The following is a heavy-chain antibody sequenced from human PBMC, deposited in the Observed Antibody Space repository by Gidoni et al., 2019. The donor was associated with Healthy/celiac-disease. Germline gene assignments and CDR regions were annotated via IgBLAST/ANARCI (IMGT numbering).Heavy chain of an antibody. J-gene: IGHJ4*02. CDR1: GYTFTGYY. V-gene: IGHV1-2*02. CDR2: INPSSGGT. Sequence: QVQLVQPGAEVKKPGASVKVSCQASGYTFTGYYMHWVRQAPGQGLEWMGWINPSSGGTNYAQKFQGRVTMTRDTSISTAYMELSRLRSDDTAVYYCARVLVRVAAAGPGYWGQGTLVTVSS. CDR3: ARVLVRVAAAGPGY. D-gene: IGHD6-13*01.